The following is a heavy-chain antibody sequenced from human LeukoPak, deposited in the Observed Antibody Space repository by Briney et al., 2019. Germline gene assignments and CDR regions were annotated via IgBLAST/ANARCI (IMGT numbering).Heavy chain of an antibody. CDR2: ISYDGNNK. J-gene: IGHJ4*02. Sequence: PGGSLRLSCVASRFNFRNYGMHWVRQAPGKGLEWVAVISYDGNNKYYADSVKGRFTVSRDKNTLYLQLNSLRPEDTAVYYCAKDRGGPGAYYFDYWGRGTLVTVSS. D-gene: IGHD2-15*01. V-gene: IGHV3-30*18. CDR1: RFNFRNYG. CDR3: AKDRGGPGAYYFDY.